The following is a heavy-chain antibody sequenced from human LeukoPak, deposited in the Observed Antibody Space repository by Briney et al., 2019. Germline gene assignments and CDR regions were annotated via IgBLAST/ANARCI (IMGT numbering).Heavy chain of an antibody. V-gene: IGHV1-69*13. J-gene: IGHJ4*02. CDR1: GYTFSSYA. CDR3: ASHYYDFWSGYYSFFDY. Sequence: ASVKVSCKASGYTFSSYAISWVRQAPGQGLEWMGGIIPIFGTANYAQKFQGRVTITADESTSTAYMELSSLRSEDTAVYYCASHYYDFWSGYYSFFDYWGQGTLVTVSS. CDR2: IIPIFGTA. D-gene: IGHD3-3*01.